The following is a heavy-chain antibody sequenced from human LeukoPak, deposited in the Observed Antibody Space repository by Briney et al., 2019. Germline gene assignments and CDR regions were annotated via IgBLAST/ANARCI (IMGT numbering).Heavy chain of an antibody. CDR3: ARARAVVTPSYFDY. CDR2: IYYSGST. V-gene: IGHV4-59*01. CDR1: GGSFSGYY. Sequence: SETLSLTCAVYGGSFSGYYWSWIRQPPGKGLEWIGYIYYSGSTNYNPSLKSRVTISVDTSKNQFSLKLSSVTAADTAVYYCARARAVVTPSYFDYWGQGTLVTVSS. J-gene: IGHJ4*02. D-gene: IGHD4-23*01.